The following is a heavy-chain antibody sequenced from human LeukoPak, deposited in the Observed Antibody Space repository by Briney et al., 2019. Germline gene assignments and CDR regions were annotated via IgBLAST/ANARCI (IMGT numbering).Heavy chain of an antibody. V-gene: IGHV3-7*03. CDR1: GFTFSNSW. J-gene: IGHJ4*02. D-gene: IGHD6-13*01. CDR2: IKPDGSQT. Sequence: PGGSLRLSCAASGFTFSNSWINWVRQALGKGLEWVANIKPDGSQTFYLDSVKGRFTVSRDNAKHSAYLQMNSLRAEDTAVYYCAKDMYSSSYYFDYWGQGTLVTVSS. CDR3: AKDMYSSSYYFDY.